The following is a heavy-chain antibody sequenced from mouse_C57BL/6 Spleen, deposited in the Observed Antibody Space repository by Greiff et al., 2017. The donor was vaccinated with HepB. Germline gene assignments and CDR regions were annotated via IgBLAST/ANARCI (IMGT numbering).Heavy chain of an antibody. CDR3: ATATTVVATRYFDV. J-gene: IGHJ1*03. CDR1: GYTFTSYW. Sequence: QVHVKQSGAELVKPGASVKLSCKASGYTFTSYWMHWVKQRPGQGLEWIGMIHPNSGSTNYNEKFKSKATLTVDKSSSTAYMQLSSLTSEDSAVYYCATATTVVATRYFDVWGTGTTVTVSS. D-gene: IGHD1-1*01. CDR2: IHPNSGST. V-gene: IGHV1-64*01.